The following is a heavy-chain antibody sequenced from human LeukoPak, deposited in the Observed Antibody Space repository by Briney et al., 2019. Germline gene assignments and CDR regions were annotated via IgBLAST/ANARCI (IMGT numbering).Heavy chain of an antibody. D-gene: IGHD4-11*01. CDR1: GYTFTGYY. CDR3: ARYGNWYYFDY. Sequence: ASVKVSCKASGYTFTGYYMHWVRQAPGQGLEWMGIINPSGGSTSYAQKFQGRVTMTRDTSTSTVYMELSSLRSEDTAVYYCARYGNWYYFDYWGQGTLVTVSS. J-gene: IGHJ4*02. CDR2: INPSGGST. V-gene: IGHV1-46*01.